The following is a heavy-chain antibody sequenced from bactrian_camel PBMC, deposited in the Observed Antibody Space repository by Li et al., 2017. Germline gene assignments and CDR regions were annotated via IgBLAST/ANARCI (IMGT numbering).Heavy chain of an antibody. V-gene: IGHV3S40*01. D-gene: IGHD5*01. CDR1: GFTFSDYD. Sequence: VQLVESGGGSVQPGGSLRLSCAASGFTFSDYDMSWVRQAPGKGLEWVSGISHGGGSTYYADSVKGRFTISRDNAKNTVYLQLNSLKTEDMATYYRAKGVRIGYWTFGYWGQGTQVTVS. CDR3: AKGVRIGYWTFGY. CDR2: ISHGGGST. J-gene: IGHJ6*01.